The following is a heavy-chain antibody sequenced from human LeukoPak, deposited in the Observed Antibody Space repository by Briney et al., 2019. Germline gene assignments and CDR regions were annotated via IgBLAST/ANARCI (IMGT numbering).Heavy chain of an antibody. V-gene: IGHV1-69*05. CDR3: ARDRAALAGRINWFDL. D-gene: IGHD6-19*01. Sequence: SVTVSCKASGGTFSSYAISWVRQAPGQGLEWMGRIIPIFGTANYAHIFQGRVTITTDESTSTAYMELSSLRSEDTAVYYCARDRAALAGRINWFDLWGQGTLVTVSS. CDR2: IIPIFGTA. CDR1: GGTFSSYA. J-gene: IGHJ5*02.